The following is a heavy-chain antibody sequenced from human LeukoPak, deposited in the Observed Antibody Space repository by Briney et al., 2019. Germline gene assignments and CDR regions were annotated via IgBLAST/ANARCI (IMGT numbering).Heavy chain of an antibody. J-gene: IGHJ3*02. V-gene: IGHV1-18*01. Sequence: ASVKVSCKASGYTFTSYAMHWVRQAPGQRLEWMGWISAYNGNTNYAQKLQGRVTMTTDTSTSTAYMELRSLRSDDTAVYYCARDTLRFLEWLLSPIDAFDIWGQGTMVTVSS. CDR3: ARDTLRFLEWLLSPIDAFDI. CDR1: GYTFTSYA. D-gene: IGHD3-3*01. CDR2: ISAYNGNT.